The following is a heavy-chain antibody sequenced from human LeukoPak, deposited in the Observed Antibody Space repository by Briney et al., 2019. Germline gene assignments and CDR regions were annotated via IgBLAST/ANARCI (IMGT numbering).Heavy chain of an antibody. V-gene: IGHV3-53*01. CDR3: ARDGYGNNYMDI. D-gene: IGHD1/OR15-1a*01. Sequence: GGSLRLSCAASGFTVSSNFMSWVRQAPGKGPEWVSVIYSGGTTYYADSVKGRFTISRDNSKNTLYLQMNSLRAEDTAVYYCARDGYGNNYMDIWGKGTTVTVSS. J-gene: IGHJ6*03. CDR1: GFTVSSNF. CDR2: IYSGGTT.